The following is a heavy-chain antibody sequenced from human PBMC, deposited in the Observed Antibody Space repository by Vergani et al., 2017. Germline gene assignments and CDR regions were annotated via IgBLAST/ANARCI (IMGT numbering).Heavy chain of an antibody. CDR1: GFTFSSYA. J-gene: IGHJ4*02. Sequence: DVQLLESGGGLVQPGGSLRLSCAASGFTFSSYAMSWVRQAPGKGLEWVSAISGSGGSTYYADSVKGRFTISRDKSKNTLYLKMNSLRAEDTAVYYCARGAHHGVRYFEGSDYWGQGTLVTVSS. CDR3: ARGAHHGVRYFEGSDY. V-gene: IGHV3-23*01. CDR2: ISGSGGST. D-gene: IGHD3-9*01.